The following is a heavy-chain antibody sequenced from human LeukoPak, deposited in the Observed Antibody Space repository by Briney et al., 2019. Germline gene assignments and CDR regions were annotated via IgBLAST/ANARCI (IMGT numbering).Heavy chain of an antibody. Sequence: GGSLRPSCAASGFTFSDYYMNWIRQAPGKGLEWVSYISSSNTMYYAYSVKGQFTISSDNAKNSLYLQMNSLRAEDTAVYYCARQRGHCSSTSCAYFSYYMDVWGKGTTVTVSS. J-gene: IGHJ6*03. CDR2: ISSSNTM. D-gene: IGHD2-2*01. CDR3: ARQRGHCSSTSCAYFSYYMDV. CDR1: GFTFSDYY. V-gene: IGHV3-69-1*01.